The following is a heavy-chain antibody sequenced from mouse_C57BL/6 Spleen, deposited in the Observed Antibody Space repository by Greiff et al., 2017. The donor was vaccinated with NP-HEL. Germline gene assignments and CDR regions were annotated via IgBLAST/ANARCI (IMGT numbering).Heavy chain of an antibody. V-gene: IGHV5-4*03. Sequence: EVKLMESGGGLVKPGGSLKLSCAASGFTFSSYAMSWVRQTPEKRLEWVATISDGGSYTYYPDNVKGRFTISRDNAKNNLYLQMSHLKSEDTAMYYCARGDYYGSRYGFAYWGQGTLVTVSA. J-gene: IGHJ3*01. D-gene: IGHD1-1*01. CDR3: ARGDYYGSRYGFAY. CDR2: ISDGGSYT. CDR1: GFTFSSYA.